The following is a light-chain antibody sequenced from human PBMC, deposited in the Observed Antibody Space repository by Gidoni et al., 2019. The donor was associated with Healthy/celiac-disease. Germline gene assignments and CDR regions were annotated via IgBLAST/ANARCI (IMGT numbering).Light chain of an antibody. V-gene: IGKV3-11*01. CDR2: DAS. CDR3: RQRSNWTPLT. Sequence: EIVLTQSPATLSLSPRDRATLTCSASQSVSSCLAYYQQKPGQAPRLLIYDASNSANGIPARFSGSRAGTEFTITISSLEPEDVAVYYCRQRSNWTPLTFGGGTKVEIK. CDR1: QSVSSC. J-gene: IGKJ4*01.